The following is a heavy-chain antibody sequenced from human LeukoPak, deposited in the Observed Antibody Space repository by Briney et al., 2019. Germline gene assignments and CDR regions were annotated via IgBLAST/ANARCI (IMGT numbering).Heavy chain of an antibody. V-gene: IGHV3-48*03. J-gene: IGHJ4*02. Sequence: GGSLRLSCATSGFTFRNYAVNWVRQAPGKGLEWISHISSSGVTIYYADSVKGRFIISRDNAKNSLYLQLNSLRAEDTAVYYRARGWGDYGQNLPYFDYWGQGTLVTVS. D-gene: IGHD4-17*01. CDR3: ARGWGDYGQNLPYFDY. CDR1: GFTFRNYA. CDR2: ISSSGVTI.